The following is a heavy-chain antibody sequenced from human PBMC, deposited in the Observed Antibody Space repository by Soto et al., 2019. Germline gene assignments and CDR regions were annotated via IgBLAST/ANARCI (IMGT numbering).Heavy chain of an antibody. J-gene: IGHJ6*03. CDR2: IRSKTDTYAT. Sequence: EVKLVESGGGLVQPGGSLTLSCAASGFTFSASVIHWVRQASGKGLEWVGRIRSKTDTYATAYAASVTGRFIISRHDSENTAYLQMNSLQNEDTAVYFCVAGELRRVYYLDVWGKGTTVTVFS. V-gene: IGHV3-73*01. D-gene: IGHD1-7*01. CDR1: GFTFSASV. CDR3: VAGELRRVYYLDV.